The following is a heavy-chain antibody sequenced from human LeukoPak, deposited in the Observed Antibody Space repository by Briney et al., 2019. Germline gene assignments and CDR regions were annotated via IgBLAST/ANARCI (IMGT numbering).Heavy chain of an antibody. V-gene: IGHV4-59*11. D-gene: IGHD3-22*01. J-gene: IGHJ4*02. CDR3: ARDLAGDSSGYDY. CDR2: ISYSEST. Sequence: SDTLSLTCIVSDDSFSSHYWTWIRHPPGTGLEWIGYISYSESTNYNPSLKSRVTISVDTSKNQFSLKLSSVTAADTGVYYCARDLAGDSSGYDYWGQGTLVTVSS. CDR1: DDSFSSHY.